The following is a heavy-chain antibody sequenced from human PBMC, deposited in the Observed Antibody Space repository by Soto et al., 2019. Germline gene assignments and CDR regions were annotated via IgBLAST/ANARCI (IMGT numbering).Heavy chain of an antibody. CDR1: GGSISSSSYY. CDR2: IYYSGST. CDR3: ARRVYGDSYYYYGMDV. D-gene: IGHD4-17*01. Sequence: SETLSLTCTVFGGSISSSSYYWGWIRQPPGKGLEWIGSIYYSGSTYYNPSLKSRVTISVDTSKNQFSLKLSSVTAADTAVYYCARRVYGDSYYYYGMDVWGQGTTVTVSS. V-gene: IGHV4-39*01. J-gene: IGHJ6*02.